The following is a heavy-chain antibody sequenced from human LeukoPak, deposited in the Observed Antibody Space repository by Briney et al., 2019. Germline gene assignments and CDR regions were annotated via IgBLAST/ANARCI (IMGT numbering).Heavy chain of an antibody. J-gene: IGHJ5*02. CDR2: IYYSGST. D-gene: IGHD2-2*01. V-gene: IGHV4-30-4*08. CDR3: ARVRRSTSCYWFDP. Sequence: KPSETLSLTCTVSGHSISSGDYYWSWIRQPPGKGLEWIGYIYYSGSTYYNPSLKSRVTISVDTSKNQFSLKLSSVTAADTAVYYCARVRRSTSCYWFDPWGQGTLVTVSS. CDR1: GHSISSGDYY.